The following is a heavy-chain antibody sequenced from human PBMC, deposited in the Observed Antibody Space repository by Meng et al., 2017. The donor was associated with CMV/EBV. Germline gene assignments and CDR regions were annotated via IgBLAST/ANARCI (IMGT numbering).Heavy chain of an antibody. V-gene: IGHV4-39*01. J-gene: IGHJ5*02. CDR3: ARKVYPYCSGGSCYSGYNWFDP. CDR1: GGSINSSSYY. Sequence: SETLSLTCTVSGGSINSSSYYWGWIRQPPGKGLEWIGSIYYSGSTYYNPSLKSRVTISVDTSKNQFSLKLSSVTAADTAVYYCARKVYPYCSGGSCYSGYNWFDPWGQGTLVTVSS. D-gene: IGHD2-15*01. CDR2: IYYSGST.